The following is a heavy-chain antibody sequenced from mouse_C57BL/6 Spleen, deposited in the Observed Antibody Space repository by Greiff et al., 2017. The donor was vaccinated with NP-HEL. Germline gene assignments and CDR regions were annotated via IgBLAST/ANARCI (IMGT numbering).Heavy chain of an antibody. D-gene: IGHD2-4*01. Sequence: QVQLQQPGAELVRPGSSVKLSCKASGYTFTSFWMHWVKQRPIQGLEWIGNIDPSDSETHYNQKFKDKATLTVDKSSSTAYMQLSSLTSEDSAVYYCARGYYDYDDYFDYWGQGTTLTVSS. J-gene: IGHJ2*01. V-gene: IGHV1-52*01. CDR2: IDPSDSET. CDR1: GYTFTSFW. CDR3: ARGYYDYDDYFDY.